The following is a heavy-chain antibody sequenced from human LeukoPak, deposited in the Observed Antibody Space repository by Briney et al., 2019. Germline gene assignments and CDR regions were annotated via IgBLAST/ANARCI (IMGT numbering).Heavy chain of an antibody. CDR2: INHSGST. D-gene: IGHD3-3*01. J-gene: IGHJ6*03. V-gene: IGHV4-34*01. Sequence: SETLSLTCAVYGGSFSGYYWSWIRQPPGKGLEWIGEINHSGSTNYNPSLKSRVTISVDTSKNQCSLKLSSVTAADTAVYYCAREAGYDFWSGYFSIYYYYMDVWGKGTTVTVSS. CDR3: AREAGYDFWSGYFSIYYYYMDV. CDR1: GGSFSGYY.